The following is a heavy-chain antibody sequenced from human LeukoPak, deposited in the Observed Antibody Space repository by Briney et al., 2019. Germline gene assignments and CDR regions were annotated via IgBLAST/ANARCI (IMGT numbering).Heavy chain of an antibody. V-gene: IGHV3-23*01. D-gene: IGHD3-10*01. CDR2: ISRSGGST. CDR1: GFTFSTYA. Sequence: PGGSLRLSCAASGFTFSTYAMSWVRQAPGKGLELVSVISRSGGSTYYADSVKGRFTISRDNSKNSLYLQMNSLRAEDTAVYYCAKDHLGSGTYVLNFDYWGQGTLVTVSS. CDR3: AKDHLGSGTYVLNFDY. J-gene: IGHJ4*02.